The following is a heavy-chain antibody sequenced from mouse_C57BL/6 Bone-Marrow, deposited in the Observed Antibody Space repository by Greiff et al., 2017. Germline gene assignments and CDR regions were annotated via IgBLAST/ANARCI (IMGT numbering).Heavy chain of an antibody. V-gene: IGHV1-15*01. CDR2: IDPETGGP. CDR3: TRCYCGSDDCYFDF. Sequence: QVQLKESGAELVRPGASVTLSCKASGYTFTDYEMPWVKQTPVHGLEWIGAIDPETGGPAYNQKFKGKAILTVEKSSSTAYMELRSLTSDDSAVYDCTRCYCGSDDCYFDFWGTGTTVTVAS. CDR1: GYTFTDYE. D-gene: IGHD2-1*01. J-gene: IGHJ1*03.